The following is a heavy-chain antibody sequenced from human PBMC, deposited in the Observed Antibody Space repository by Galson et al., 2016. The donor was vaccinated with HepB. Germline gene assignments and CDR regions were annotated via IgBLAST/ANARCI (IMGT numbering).Heavy chain of an antibody. D-gene: IGHD5-18*01. CDR3: AKDPAAMVPYWYFDL. J-gene: IGHJ2*01. CDR1: GFTFNNYD. Sequence: SLRLSCAASGFTFNNYDMIWVRQAPGKGLEWVSTISASGGSTYYADSVKGRFTISRDNSKNTVYLQMNSLRVQDPAVYYCAKDPAAMVPYWYFDLWGRGTLVTVSS. CDR2: ISASGGST. V-gene: IGHV3-23*01.